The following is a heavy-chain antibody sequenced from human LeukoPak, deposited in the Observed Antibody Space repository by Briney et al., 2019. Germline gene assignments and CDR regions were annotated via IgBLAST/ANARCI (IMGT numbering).Heavy chain of an antibody. V-gene: IGHV4-61*02. CDR1: GGSISSGSYY. CDR3: ARGGYCGGDCYFYY. Sequence: ASETLSLTCTVPGGSISSGSYYWSWIRQPAGKGLEWIGRIYTSGSTNYNPSLKSRVTISVDTSKNQFSLKLSSVTAADTAVYYCARGGYCGGDCYFYYWGQGTLVTVSS. J-gene: IGHJ4*02. D-gene: IGHD2-21*02. CDR2: IYTSGST.